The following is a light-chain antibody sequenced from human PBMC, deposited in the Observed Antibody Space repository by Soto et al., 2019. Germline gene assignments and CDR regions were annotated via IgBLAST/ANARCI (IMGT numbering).Light chain of an antibody. CDR3: LQDYNYPRT. J-gene: IGKJ1*01. CDR2: AAS. V-gene: IGKV1-6*01. Sequence: AIQMTQSPSSLSASVGDRVTITCRASQGIGNDLGWYQQKPGKAPKLLIYAASSLQSGVPSRFSGSGSGTEFTLTISSLQPEDFATYYCLQDYNYPRTFGQGTKVEIK. CDR1: QGIGND.